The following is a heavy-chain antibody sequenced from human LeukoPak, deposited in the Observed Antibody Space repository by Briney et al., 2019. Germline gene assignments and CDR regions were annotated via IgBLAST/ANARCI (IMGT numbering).Heavy chain of an antibody. CDR2: ISYDGINK. J-gene: IGHJ4*02. CDR3: ARGESDSGTYSPGDF. D-gene: IGHD1-26*01. CDR1: GFTFSSYA. V-gene: IGHV3-30*04. Sequence: GTSLRLSCAACGFTFSSYAIHWVGQPPARGRQGVAVISYDGINKYYADSVKGRFTISRDNSKNTLYLQMNSLRTEDTAVYYCARGESDSGTYSPGDFWGQGTLVTVSS.